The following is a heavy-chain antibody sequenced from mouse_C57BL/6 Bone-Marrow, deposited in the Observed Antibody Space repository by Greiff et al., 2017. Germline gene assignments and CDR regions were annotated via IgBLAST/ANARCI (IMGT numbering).Heavy chain of an antibody. V-gene: IGHV1-54*01. D-gene: IGHD1-1*01. Sequence: QVQLKESGAELVRPGTSVKVSCKASGYAFTNYLIEWVKQRPGQGLEWIGVINPGSGGTNYNEKFKGKATLTADKSSSTADMQLSSLTSEDSAVYFCARSGYGSSYGAMDYWGQGTSVTASS. J-gene: IGHJ4*01. CDR1: GYAFTNYL. CDR2: INPGSGGT. CDR3: ARSGYGSSYGAMDY.